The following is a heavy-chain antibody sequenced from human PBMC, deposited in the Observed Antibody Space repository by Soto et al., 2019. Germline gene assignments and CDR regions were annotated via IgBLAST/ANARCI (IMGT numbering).Heavy chain of an antibody. V-gene: IGHV3-30-3*01. CDR3: ARDDGSQQLAFDY. Sequence: QVQLVESGGGVVQPGRSLRLSCAASGFTFSSYAMHWVRQAPGKGLEWVAVISYDGSNKYYADSVKGRFTISRDNSTNTLYLQMNSLRAEETAVYYCARDDGSQQLAFDYWGQGTLVTVSS. CDR2: ISYDGSNK. J-gene: IGHJ4*02. D-gene: IGHD6-13*01. CDR1: GFTFSSYA.